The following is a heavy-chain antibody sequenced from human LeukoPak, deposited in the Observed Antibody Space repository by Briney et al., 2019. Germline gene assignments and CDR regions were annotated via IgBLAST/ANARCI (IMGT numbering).Heavy chain of an antibody. CDR1: GGSISSSSYY. D-gene: IGHD3-9*01. Sequence: PSETLSLTCTVSGGSISSSSYYWGWIRQPPGKGLEWIGSIYYSGSTYYNPSLKSRVTISVDTSKNQFSLKLSSVTAADTAVYYCARRYFDWLSTGGYAFDIWGQGTMVTVSS. CDR3: ARRYFDWLSTGGYAFDI. V-gene: IGHV4-39*01. CDR2: IYYSGST. J-gene: IGHJ3*02.